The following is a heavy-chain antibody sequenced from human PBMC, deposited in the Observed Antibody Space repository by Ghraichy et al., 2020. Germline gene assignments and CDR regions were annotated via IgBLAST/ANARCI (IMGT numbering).Heavy chain of an antibody. J-gene: IGHJ4*02. Sequence: GGSLRLSCAASGFTFSSYSVNWVRQAPGKGLEWVSSISSSSSYIYYADSVKGRFTISRDNAKNSLYLEMNSLRAEDMAVYYCAREGYYYDSTGYYFPEGWDYWGQGTLVTVSS. CDR1: GFTFSSYS. CDR2: ISSSSSYI. CDR3: AREGYYYDSTGYYFPEGWDY. D-gene: IGHD3-22*01. V-gene: IGHV3-21*01.